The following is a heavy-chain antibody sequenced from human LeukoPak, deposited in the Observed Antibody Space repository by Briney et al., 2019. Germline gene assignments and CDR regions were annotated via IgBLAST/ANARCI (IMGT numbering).Heavy chain of an antibody. D-gene: IGHD3-10*01. J-gene: IGHJ4*02. V-gene: IGHV3-11*01. CDR1: GFTFSDYF. CDR3: ARARYYYGSGSPYTDY. CDR2: ITNSGHTM. Sequence: GGSLRLSCAASGFTFSDYFMSWIRQAPGKGLEWVSYITNSGHTMYYADSVKGRFTISRDNAKNSLYLQMSSLRAEDTAVYYCARARYYYGSGSPYTDYWGQGAPVTVSS.